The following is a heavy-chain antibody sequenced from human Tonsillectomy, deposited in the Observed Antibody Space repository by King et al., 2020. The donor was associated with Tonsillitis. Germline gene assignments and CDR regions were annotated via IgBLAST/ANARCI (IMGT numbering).Heavy chain of an antibody. CDR3: ARGHSGSYQRTDALDI. Sequence: VQLVESGGGLVKPGGSLRLSCAASVFTFITYSINLVRQAPGKGLEWVSSIDTTIVYIYYAASLKGRVTTPRENAKNSLYLQMNSRRAEDTAVYYCARGHSGSYQRTDALDIWGQGTMVTVSS. J-gene: IGHJ3*02. CDR2: IDTTIVYI. D-gene: IGHD1-26*01. CDR1: VFTFITYS. V-gene: IGHV3-21*01.